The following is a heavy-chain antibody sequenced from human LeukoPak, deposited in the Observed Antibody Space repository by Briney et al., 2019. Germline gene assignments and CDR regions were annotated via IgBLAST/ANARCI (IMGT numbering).Heavy chain of an antibody. CDR1: GFTFSSYG. V-gene: IGHV3-30*18. CDR3: AKRVVAATPRYYYYGMDV. D-gene: IGHD2-15*01. J-gene: IGHJ6*02. Sequence: PGRSLRLSCAASGFTFSSYGMHWVRQAPGKGLEWVAVISYDGSNKYYADSVKGRFTISRDNSKNTLYLQMKSLRDEDTAVYYCAKRVVAATPRYYYYGMDVWGQGTTVTVSS. CDR2: ISYDGSNK.